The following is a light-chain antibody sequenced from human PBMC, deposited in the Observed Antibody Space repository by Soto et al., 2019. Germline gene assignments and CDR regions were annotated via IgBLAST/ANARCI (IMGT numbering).Light chain of an antibody. V-gene: IGLV4-69*01. CDR2: VNSDGSQ. Sequence: QLVLTQSPSASASLGASVKLTCTLSSGHNNYDIAWHQQQPEKGPRFLMKVNSDGSQTKGDGIPDRFSGSSSGAERYLIISSLQSEDEAAYYCQTWATGNEIFGGGTKLTVL. CDR1: SGHNNYD. CDR3: QTWATGNEI. J-gene: IGLJ2*01.